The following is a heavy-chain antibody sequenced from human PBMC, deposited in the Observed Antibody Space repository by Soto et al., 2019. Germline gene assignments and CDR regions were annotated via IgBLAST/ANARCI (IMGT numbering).Heavy chain of an antibody. J-gene: IGHJ4*02. CDR3: ARDFPGDYIPFCDY. CDR2: IKQDGSEK. V-gene: IGHV3-7*01. Sequence: EVQLVESGGGLVQPGGSLRLSCAASGFTFSSYWMSWVRQAPGKGLEWVANIKQDGSEKYYVDSVKGRFTISRDNAKNSLYLQMNSLRAEDTAVYYCARDFPGDYIPFCDYWGQGTLVTVSS. D-gene: IGHD4-17*01. CDR1: GFTFSSYW.